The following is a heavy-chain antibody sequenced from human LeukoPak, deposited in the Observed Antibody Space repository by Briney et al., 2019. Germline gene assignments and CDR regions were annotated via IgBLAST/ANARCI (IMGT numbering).Heavy chain of an antibody. CDR1: GYFSIRCI. V-gene: IGHV3-23*01. CDR2: ISGAGDIA. CDR3: AKVKSSLTLIGA. J-gene: IGHJ5*02. D-gene: IGHD2-8*01. Sequence: PGGSLRLSSVAPGYFSIRCIMRSGRQAPGKGLEWVSSISGAGDIAHYAESVKGRFTISRDNSGNTLYVQMDSLRAEDTAVYYCAKVKSSLTLIGAWGQGTLVTVSS.